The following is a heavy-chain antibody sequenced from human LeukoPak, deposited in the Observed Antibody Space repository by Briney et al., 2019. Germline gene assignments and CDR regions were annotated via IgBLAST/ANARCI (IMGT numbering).Heavy chain of an antibody. CDR1: GGSISSYY. J-gene: IGHJ4*02. V-gene: IGHV4-59*12. CDR3: ARGPARFRGLHDYGDYGGFGY. D-gene: IGHD4-17*01. Sequence: PSETLSLTCTVSGGSISSYYWSWIRQPPGKGLEWIGYIYYSGSTNYNPSLKSRVTISVDTSKNQFSLKLSSVTAADTAVYYCARGPARFRGLHDYGDYGGFGYWGQGTLVTVSS. CDR2: IYYSGST.